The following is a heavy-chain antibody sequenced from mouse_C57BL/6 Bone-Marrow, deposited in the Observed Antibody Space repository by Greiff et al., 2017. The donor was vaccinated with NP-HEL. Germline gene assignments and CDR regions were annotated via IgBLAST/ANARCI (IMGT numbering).Heavy chain of an antibody. CDR2: INPNNGGT. CDR1: GYTFTDYY. J-gene: IGHJ3*01. Sequence: VQLQQSGPELVKPGASVKISCKASGYTFTDYYMNWVKQSHGKSLEWIGDINPNNGGTSYNQKFKGTATLTVDKSSSTAYMELRSLTSEDSAVYYCAREPFVWEFAYWGQGTLVTVSA. V-gene: IGHV1-26*01. CDR3: AREPFVWEFAY. D-gene: IGHD4-1*01.